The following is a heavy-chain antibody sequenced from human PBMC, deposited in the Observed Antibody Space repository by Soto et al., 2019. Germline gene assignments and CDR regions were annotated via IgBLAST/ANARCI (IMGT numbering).Heavy chain of an antibody. CDR1: GFTFSSYA. J-gene: IGHJ4*02. CDR2: ISSGGDYL. V-gene: IGHV3-21*01. Sequence: PGGSLRLSCAASGFTFSSYAMSWVRQGPGKGLEWVSSISSGGDYLYYADSLKGRFTISRDNAENSLHLQMNNLRVDDKAVYYCARDDSPKSGVLWGQGTLVTVSS. CDR3: ARDDSPKSGVL. D-gene: IGHD3-22*01.